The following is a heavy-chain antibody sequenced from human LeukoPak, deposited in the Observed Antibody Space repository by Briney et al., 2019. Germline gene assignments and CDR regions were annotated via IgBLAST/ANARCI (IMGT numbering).Heavy chain of an antibody. D-gene: IGHD3-10*02. Sequence: SETLSLTCTVSGGSISSYHWSWIRQPPGKGLECIGFIYYSGSTNYNPSLKSRVTISVDTSKNQFSLKLSSVTAADTAVYYCARIVRSSWFDPWGQGTLVTVSS. CDR2: IYYSGST. CDR3: ARIVRSSWFDP. CDR1: GGSISSYH. V-gene: IGHV4-59*01. J-gene: IGHJ5*02.